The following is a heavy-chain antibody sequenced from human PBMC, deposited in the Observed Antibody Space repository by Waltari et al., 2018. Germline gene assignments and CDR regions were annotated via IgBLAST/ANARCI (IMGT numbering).Heavy chain of an antibody. CDR1: GFTVGGSY. J-gene: IGHJ3*02. Sequence: EVQLVETGGGLIQPGGSLRLSCAASGFTVGGSYMTWDRQAPGKGLEWVSVIYRDGRTFYADPVKGRFTISRDDSKNTLCLQMSNLRAEDTALYYCARDHGVSYLDGALDIWGQGTMVTVSS. V-gene: IGHV3-53*02. CDR3: ARDHGVSYLDGALDI. D-gene: IGHD1-26*01. CDR2: IYRDGRT.